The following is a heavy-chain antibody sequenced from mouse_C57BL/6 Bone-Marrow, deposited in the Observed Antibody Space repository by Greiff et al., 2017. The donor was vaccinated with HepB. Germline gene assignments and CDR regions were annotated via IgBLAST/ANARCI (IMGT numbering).Heavy chain of an antibody. Sequence: QVHVKQSGAELAKPGASVKLSCKASGYTFTSYWMHWVKQRPGQGLEWIGYINPSSGYTKYNQKFKDKATLTADKSSSTAYMQLSSLTDEDSAVYYCAREETGTGYWGQGTTLTVSS. J-gene: IGHJ2*01. CDR1: GYTFTSYW. CDR2: INPSSGYT. CDR3: AREETGTGY. V-gene: IGHV1-7*01. D-gene: IGHD4-1*01.